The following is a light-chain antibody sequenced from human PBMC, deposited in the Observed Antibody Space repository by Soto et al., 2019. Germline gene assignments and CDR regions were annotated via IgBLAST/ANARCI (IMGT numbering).Light chain of an antibody. Sequence: EIVLTQSPGTVSLSPGERATLSCRASQTVRSGYLAWYQQKPGQAPRLLIYDASNRATGIPARFSGSGSGTDFTLTISSLEPEDFAVYYCQQRSKWPITFGQGTRLEIK. CDR2: DAS. CDR1: QTVRSGY. CDR3: QQRSKWPIT. V-gene: IGKV3D-20*02. J-gene: IGKJ5*01.